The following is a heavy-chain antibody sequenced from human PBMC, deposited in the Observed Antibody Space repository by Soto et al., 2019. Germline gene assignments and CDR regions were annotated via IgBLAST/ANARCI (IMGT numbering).Heavy chain of an antibody. D-gene: IGHD5-18*01. J-gene: IGHJ4*02. CDR2: ISSSSSTI. Sequence: EVQLVESGGGLVQPGGSLRLSCAASGFTFSSYSMNLGRQAPGKGLEWVSYISSSSSTIYDADSVKGRFTISRDNAKNSLYLQMNSLRAEDTAVYYCARDGGYSYGPFDYWGQGTMVTVSS. CDR3: ARDGGYSYGPFDY. V-gene: IGHV3-48*01. CDR1: GFTFSSYS.